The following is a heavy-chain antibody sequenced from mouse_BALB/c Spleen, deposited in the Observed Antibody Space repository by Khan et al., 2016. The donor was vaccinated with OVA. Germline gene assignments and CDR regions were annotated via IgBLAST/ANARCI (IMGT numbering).Heavy chain of an antibody. J-gene: IGHJ4*01. CDR3: ARENYYGSSHYAMDY. Sequence: DLVKPGASVKLFCKASGYTFTSYWINWIKQRPGQGLEWIGRISPGSGTPYYNEMFKGKATLTVDVSSNTAYIQLSSLSSEDSAVYFCARENYYGSSHYAMDYWGQGTSVTFSS. V-gene: IGHV1S41*01. D-gene: IGHD1-1*01. CDR2: ISPGSGTP. CDR1: GYTFTSYW.